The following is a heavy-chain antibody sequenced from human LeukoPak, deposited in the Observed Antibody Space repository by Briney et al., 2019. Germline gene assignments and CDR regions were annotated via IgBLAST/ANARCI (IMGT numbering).Heavy chain of an antibody. D-gene: IGHD6-19*01. V-gene: IGHV4-61*02. CDR1: GGSISSGSYY. J-gene: IGHJ4*02. Sequence: SQTLSLTCTVSGGSISSGSYYWSWIRQPAGKGLEWIGRIYTSGNTNYNPSLKSRVTISVDTSKNQFSLKLSSVTAADTAVYYCARATYSSGWYGDYWGQGTLVTVSS. CDR2: IYTSGNT. CDR3: ARATYSSGWYGDY.